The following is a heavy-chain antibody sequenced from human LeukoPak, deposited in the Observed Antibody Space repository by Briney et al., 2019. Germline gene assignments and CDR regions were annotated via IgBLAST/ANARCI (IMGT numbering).Heavy chain of an antibody. CDR2: ITSSNNYI. D-gene: IGHD2/OR15-2a*01. Sequence: GGSLRLSCAAPGFTLSSYSMNWVRQAPGKGLEWVSSITSSNNYIYYGGSVKGRFTISRDDAKNSLFLQMNSLRAEDTATYYCARGEFGDYYYFYMDVWGKGTTVTVSS. J-gene: IGHJ6*03. V-gene: IGHV3-21*01. CDR1: GFTLSSYS. CDR3: ARGEFGDYYYFYMDV.